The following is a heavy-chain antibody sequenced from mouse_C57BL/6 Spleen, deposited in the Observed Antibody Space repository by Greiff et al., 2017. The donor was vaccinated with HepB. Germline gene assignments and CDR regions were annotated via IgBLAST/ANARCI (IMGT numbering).Heavy chain of an antibody. CDR1: GYTFTDYK. CDR3: ARKGVYYGSSYDY. Sequence: VQLQQSGPELVKPGASVKLSCKASGYTFTDYKMHWVKQSHGNSLEWIGYINPNNGGTSYNQKFKGKATLTVNKSSSTAYMELRSLTSEDSAVYYCARKGVYYGSSYDYWGQGTTLTVSS. D-gene: IGHD1-1*01. J-gene: IGHJ2*01. CDR2: INPNNGGT. V-gene: IGHV1-22*01.